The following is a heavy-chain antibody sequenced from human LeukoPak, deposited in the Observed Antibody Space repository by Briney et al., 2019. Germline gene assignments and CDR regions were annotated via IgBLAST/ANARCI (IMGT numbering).Heavy chain of an antibody. Sequence: PGGSLRLSCAASGFTFSSYSMNWVRQAPGKGLEWVSSITRSSTSTYYTDSVRGRFTISRDNAKNSLYLQMNSLRAEDTAVYYCARGLNRGFDYWGQGTLATVSS. CDR1: GFTFSSYS. J-gene: IGHJ4*02. CDR3: ARGLNRGFDY. V-gene: IGHV3-21*01. D-gene: IGHD7-27*01. CDR2: ITRSSTST.